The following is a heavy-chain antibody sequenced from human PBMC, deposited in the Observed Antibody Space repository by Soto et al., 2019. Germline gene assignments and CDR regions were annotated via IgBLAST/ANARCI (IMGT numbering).Heavy chain of an antibody. CDR1: GYTFTSYA. J-gene: IGHJ4*01. CDR3: ACYVTVPAAIGY. Sequence: ASVKVSCKASGYTFTSYAMHWVRQAPGQRLEWMGWINAGNGNTKYSQKFQGRVTITRDTSASTAYMELSSLRSEDTAVYYCACYVTVPAAIGYWGQQTLVTISS. CDR2: INAGNGNT. D-gene: IGHD2-2*02. V-gene: IGHV1-3*01.